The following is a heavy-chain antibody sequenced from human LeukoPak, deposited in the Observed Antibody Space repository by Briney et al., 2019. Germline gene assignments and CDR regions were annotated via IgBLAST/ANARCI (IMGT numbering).Heavy chain of an antibody. V-gene: IGHV4-61*01. J-gene: IGHJ4*02. CDR1: DGSVSSGNLY. Sequence: KPSETLSVTWTVSDGSVSSGNLYWSWIRQPPGRGLEWIGYVYYIGNTNYTPSLESRVTMSIDTSTNQFSLKLTSVTAADTAVYYCARQYGVIEAFDYWGRGILVTVSS. D-gene: IGHD4-17*01. CDR3: ARQYGVIEAFDY. CDR2: VYYIGNT.